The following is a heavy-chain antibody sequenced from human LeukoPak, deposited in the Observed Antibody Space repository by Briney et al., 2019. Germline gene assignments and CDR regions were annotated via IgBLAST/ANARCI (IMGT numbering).Heavy chain of an antibody. CDR2: IYPGDSDT. J-gene: IGHJ3*02. CDR1: GYSFTSYW. CDR3: ARLRAMVRGALGAFDI. D-gene: IGHD3-10*01. Sequence: HGESLKISCKGSGYSFTSYWIGWVRQMPGKGLEWMGIIYPGDSDTRYSPSFQGQVTISADKSISTAYLQWSSLKASDTAMYYCARLRAMVRGALGAFDIWGQGTMVTVSS. V-gene: IGHV5-51*01.